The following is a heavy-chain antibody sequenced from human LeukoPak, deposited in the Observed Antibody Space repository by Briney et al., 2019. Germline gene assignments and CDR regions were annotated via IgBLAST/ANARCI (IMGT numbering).Heavy chain of an antibody. CDR1: GYTFTSYG. D-gene: IGHD3-10*01. CDR3: ARVRGIGGPIYYFDY. CDR2: ISAYNGNT. Sequence: ASVKLSCKASGYTFTSYGISWVRQAPGQGLEWMGWISAYNGNTNYAQKLQGRVTMTTDTSTSTAYMELRSLRSDDTAVYYCARVRGIGGPIYYFDYWGQGTLVTVSS. V-gene: IGHV1-18*01. J-gene: IGHJ4*02.